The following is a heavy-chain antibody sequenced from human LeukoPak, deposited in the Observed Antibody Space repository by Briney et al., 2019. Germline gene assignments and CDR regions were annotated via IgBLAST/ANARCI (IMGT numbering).Heavy chain of an antibody. J-gene: IGHJ4*02. CDR2: IYYSGST. D-gene: IGHD3-10*01. V-gene: IGHV4-39*07. Sequence: SETLSLTCTVSGGSISSSSYCWGWIRQPPGKGLEWIGSIYYSGSTYYNPSLKSRVTISVDTSKNQFSLKLSSVTAADTAVYYCARDQGGSGSYYLRPFDYWGQGTLVTVSS. CDR1: GGSISSSSYC. CDR3: ARDQGGSGSYYLRPFDY.